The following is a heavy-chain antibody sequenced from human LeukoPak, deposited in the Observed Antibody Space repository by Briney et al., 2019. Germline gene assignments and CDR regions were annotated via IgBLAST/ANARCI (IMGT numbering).Heavy chain of an antibody. J-gene: IGHJ4*02. CDR1: GFTFTSSA. CDR2: IVVGSSNT. CDR3: ARFDQVSETAGGY. V-gene: IGHV1-58*02. D-gene: IGHD3-10*01. Sequence: GASVKVSCKASGFTFTSSAMQWVRQARGQRLEWIGWIVVGSSNTNYAQKFQERVTITWDMSTSTAYMELSRLRSDDTAVYYCARFDQVSETAGGYWGQGTLVTVSS.